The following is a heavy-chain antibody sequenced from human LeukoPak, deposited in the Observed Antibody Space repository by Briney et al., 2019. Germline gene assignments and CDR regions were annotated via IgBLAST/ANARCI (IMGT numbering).Heavy chain of an antibody. CDR2: INHSGST. D-gene: IGHD2-15*01. Sequence: SETLSLTCAVYGGSFSGYYWSWIRQPPGKGLEWIGEINHSGSTNHNPSLKSRVTISVDTSKNQFSLKLSSVTAADTAVYYCARWVVAADYYYYMDVWGKGTTVTVSS. CDR3: ARWVVAADYYYYMDV. V-gene: IGHV4-34*01. CDR1: GGSFSGYY. J-gene: IGHJ6*03.